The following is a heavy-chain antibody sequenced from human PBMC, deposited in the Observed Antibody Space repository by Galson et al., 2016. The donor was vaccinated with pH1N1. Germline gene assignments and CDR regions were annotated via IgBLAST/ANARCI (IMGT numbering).Heavy chain of an antibody. J-gene: IGHJ3*02. D-gene: IGHD4-17*01. CDR1: GYIFTSQW. V-gene: IGHV5-51*03. Sequence: QSGAEVKKPGESLKISCKASGYIFTSQWIAWVRQVPGKGLEWVGVVNPGGSTIRYSPSFQGQVTISSDKSISTAYLQWISLRASDTAMYYCARQYDFGDYRVNAFDIWGQGTVVIVSS. CDR3: ARQYDFGDYRVNAFDI. CDR2: VNPGGSTI.